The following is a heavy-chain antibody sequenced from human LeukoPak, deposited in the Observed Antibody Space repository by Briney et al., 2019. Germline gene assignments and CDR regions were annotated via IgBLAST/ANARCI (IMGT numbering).Heavy chain of an antibody. Sequence: ASVKVSCKASGYTFTSYYMHRVRQAPGQGLEWMGIINPSGGSTSYAQKFQGRVTMTRDMSTSTVYMELSSLRSEDTAVYYCARGLAYYYDSSAYFLDFWGQGTLVTVSS. CDR1: GYTFTSYY. J-gene: IGHJ4*02. CDR3: ARGLAYYYDSSAYFLDF. V-gene: IGHV1-46*01. CDR2: INPSGGST. D-gene: IGHD3-22*01.